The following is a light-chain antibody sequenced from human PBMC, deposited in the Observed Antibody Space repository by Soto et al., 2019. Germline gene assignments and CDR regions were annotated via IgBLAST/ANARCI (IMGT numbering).Light chain of an antibody. V-gene: IGLV2-14*01. Sequence: QSALTQPASVSGSPGQTNTISCTRTSNDVGGYNYVSWYQQHLGKAPKLMIYEVSNRPSGISNRFSGSKSGNAASLTISGLQAEDEADYYCSSYTTSSTYVFGTGTKVTVL. CDR3: SSYTTSSTYV. J-gene: IGLJ1*01. CDR2: EVS. CDR1: SNDVGGYNY.